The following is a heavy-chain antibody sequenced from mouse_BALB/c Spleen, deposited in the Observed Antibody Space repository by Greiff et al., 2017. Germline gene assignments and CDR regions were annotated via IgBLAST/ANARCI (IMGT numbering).Heavy chain of an antibody. CDR2: IYPSDSYT. Sequence: QVQLQQPGAELVRPGASVKLSCKASGYTFTSYWINWVKQRPGQGLEWIGNIYPSDSYTNYNQKFKDKATLTVDKSSSTAYMQLSSPTSEDSAVYYCTSGDGYYSDYWGQGTTLTVSS. V-gene: IGHV1-69*02. CDR1: GYTFTSYW. J-gene: IGHJ2*01. D-gene: IGHD2-3*01. CDR3: TSGDGYYSDY.